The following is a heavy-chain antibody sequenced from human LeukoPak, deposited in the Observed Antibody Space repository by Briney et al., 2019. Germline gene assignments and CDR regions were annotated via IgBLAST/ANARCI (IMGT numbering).Heavy chain of an antibody. CDR1: GYTFSSYG. J-gene: IGHJ5*02. CDR2: IATYNSKT. CDR3: ARDMVGLAADGNWFDP. Sequence: GASVKVSCTASGYTFSSYGISWVRQAPGQGLEWMGRIATYNSKTKYAEKVQGRVTMTTDTSTTTAYMELRTLRSDDTAVYYCARDMVGLAADGNWFDPWGQGTLVTVSS. V-gene: IGHV1-18*01. D-gene: IGHD6-13*01.